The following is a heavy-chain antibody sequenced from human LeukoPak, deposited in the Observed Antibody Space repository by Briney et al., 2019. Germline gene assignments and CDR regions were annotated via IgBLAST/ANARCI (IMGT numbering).Heavy chain of an antibody. CDR1: GGSISSSSYY. CDR3: AREGLEYSNYELADY. Sequence: SETLSLTCTVSGGSISSSSYYWGWIRQPPGKGLEWIGSIYYSGSTYYNPSLKSRVTISVDTSKNQFSLKLSSVTAADTAVYYCAREGLEYSNYELADYWGQGTLVTVSS. V-gene: IGHV4-39*07. CDR2: IYYSGST. D-gene: IGHD4-11*01. J-gene: IGHJ4*02.